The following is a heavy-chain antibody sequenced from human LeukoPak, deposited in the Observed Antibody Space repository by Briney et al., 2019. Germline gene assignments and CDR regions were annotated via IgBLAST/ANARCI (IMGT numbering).Heavy chain of an antibody. J-gene: IGHJ3*02. CDR2: IIPIFGTA. D-gene: IGHD2-15*01. V-gene: IGHV1-69*05. CDR3: AREGYCSGGSCYPGAFDI. CDR1: RGTFSSYA. Sequence: SVKVSCKASRGTFSSYAISWVRQAPGQGLEWMGRIIPIFGTANYAQKFQGRVTITTDESTSTAYMELSSLRSEDTAVYYCAREGYCSGGSCYPGAFDIWGQGTMVTVSS.